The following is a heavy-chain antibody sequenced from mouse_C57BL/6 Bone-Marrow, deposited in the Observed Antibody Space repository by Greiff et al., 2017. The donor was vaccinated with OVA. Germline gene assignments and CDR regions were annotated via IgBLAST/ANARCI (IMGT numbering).Heavy chain of an antibody. CDR2: IRDGGSYT. CDR3: ARSPYDYERFAY. J-gene: IGHJ3*01. D-gene: IGHD2-4*01. CDR1: GFTFSSYA. Sequence: EVMLVESGGGLVKPGGSLKLSCAASGFTFSSYAMSWVRQTPEKRLEWVATIRDGGSYTYSQDNVKGRFTISRDNANNNQYLQMSHLKSEDTAMYYCARSPYDYERFAYWGQGTLVTVSA. V-gene: IGHV5-4*03.